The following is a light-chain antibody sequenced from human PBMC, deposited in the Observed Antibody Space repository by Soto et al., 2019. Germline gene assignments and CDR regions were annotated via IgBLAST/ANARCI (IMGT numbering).Light chain of an antibody. Sequence: QSALTQPASVSGSPGQSITISCTGTSRDVGGYNYVSWYQQHPGKAPKVMIYEVNNRPSGVSDRFSGSKSGNTASLTISGLQAEDEAVYFCGSYTDTNTRVFGGGTQLTVL. CDR3: GSYTDTNTRV. CDR1: SRDVGGYNY. J-gene: IGLJ3*02. V-gene: IGLV2-14*01. CDR2: EVN.